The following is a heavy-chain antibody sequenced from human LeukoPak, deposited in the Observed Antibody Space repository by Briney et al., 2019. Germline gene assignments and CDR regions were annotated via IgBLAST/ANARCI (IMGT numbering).Heavy chain of an antibody. Sequence: SETLSLTCTVSGGSISSGDYYWSWIRQPPGKGLEWIGYIYYSGSTYYNPSLKSRVTISVDTSKNQFSLKLSSVTAADTAVYYCARDLQEVPPTMWAFDIWGQRTMVTVSS. D-gene: IGHD1/OR15-1a*01. CDR3: ARDLQEVPPTMWAFDI. J-gene: IGHJ3*02. CDR2: IYYSGST. CDR1: GGSISSGDYY. V-gene: IGHV4-30-4*08.